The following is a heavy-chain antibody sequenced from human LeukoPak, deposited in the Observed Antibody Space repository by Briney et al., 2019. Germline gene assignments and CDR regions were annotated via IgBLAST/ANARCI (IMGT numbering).Heavy chain of an antibody. D-gene: IGHD6-13*01. V-gene: IGHV4-4*08. CDR1: GGSISSYY. J-gene: IGHJ4*02. CDR3: AASHSSSWPFDY. CDR2: IYTSGST. Sequence: SETLSLTCTVSGGSISSYYWSWIRQPPGKGLEWIGYIYTSGSTNYNPSLKSRVTISVDTSKNQFSLKLTSVTAADTAVYYCAASHSSSWPFDYWGQGTLVTVSS.